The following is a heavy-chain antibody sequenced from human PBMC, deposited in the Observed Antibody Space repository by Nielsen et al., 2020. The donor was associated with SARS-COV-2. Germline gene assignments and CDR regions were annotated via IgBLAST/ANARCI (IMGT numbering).Heavy chain of an antibody. D-gene: IGHD2-2*01. V-gene: IGHV3-74*01. CDR3: ARAFEELGYCSSTSCPFDY. J-gene: IGHJ4*02. Sequence: KSRFTISRDNAKNTLYLQMNSLRAEDTAVYYCARAFEELGYCSSTSCPFDYWGQGTLVTVSS.